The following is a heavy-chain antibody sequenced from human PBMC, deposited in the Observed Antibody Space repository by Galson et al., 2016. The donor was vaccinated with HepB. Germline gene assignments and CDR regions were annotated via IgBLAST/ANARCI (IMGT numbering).Heavy chain of an antibody. J-gene: IGHJ6*02. D-gene: IGHD4-17*01. CDR1: GGSIRSTKYY. Sequence: SETLSLTCTVSGGSIRSTKYYWGWIHQPPGKGLEWIGNIYYSGSTNYNPSLKSRVTISVDTSKKQFSLKLSSVTAADTAVYYCARDGTVTTHHYYYGMDVWGQGTTVTVS. CDR3: ARDGTVTTHHYYYGMDV. CDR2: IYYSGST. V-gene: IGHV4-39*07.